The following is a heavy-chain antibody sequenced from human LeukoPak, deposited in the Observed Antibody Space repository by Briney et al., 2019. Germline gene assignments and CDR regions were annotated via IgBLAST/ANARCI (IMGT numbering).Heavy chain of an antibody. J-gene: IGHJ4*02. CDR1: VDSISSSSYY. CDR3: ARDSEYYDILTGR. V-gene: IGHV4-39*07. D-gene: IGHD3-9*01. CDR2: IYYSGST. Sequence: TETLSLTCTVSVDSISSSSYYWGWIRQPPGKGLEWIGSIYYSGSTYYKPSHKSRVTISVDTSKNQFSLKLSSVTAADTAVYYCARDSEYYDILTGRWGQGTLVTVSS.